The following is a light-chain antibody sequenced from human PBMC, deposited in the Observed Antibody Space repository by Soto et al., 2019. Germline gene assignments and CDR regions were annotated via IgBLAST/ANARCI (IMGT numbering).Light chain of an antibody. V-gene: IGLV1-40*01. J-gene: IGLJ1*01. CDR3: QSYHTSLTGV. CDR1: SSTIGAGYD. Sequence: SVLTQPPSVSGTPGQTVTISCTGSSSTIGAGYDVHWYQQFPGTAPKLLVFANNNRPAGVPDRFSGSKSGTSASLAITGLQAEDEATYYCQSYHTSLTGVFGTGTKLTVL. CDR2: ANN.